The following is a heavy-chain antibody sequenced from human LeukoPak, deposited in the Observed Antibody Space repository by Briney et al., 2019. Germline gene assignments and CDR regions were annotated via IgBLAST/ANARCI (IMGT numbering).Heavy chain of an antibody. CDR2: VKSDASST. CDR3: VRGVRYYDTSGYYY. Sequence: GGSLRLSCAASGFTFSDYWMHWVRQAPGKGLVWVSRVKSDASSTNYADSVKGRFTISRDNAKNTLYLQMNSLRVEDTAFYYCVRGVRYYDTSGYYYWGQGTLVTVSS. V-gene: IGHV3-74*01. D-gene: IGHD3-22*01. J-gene: IGHJ4*02. CDR1: GFTFSDYW.